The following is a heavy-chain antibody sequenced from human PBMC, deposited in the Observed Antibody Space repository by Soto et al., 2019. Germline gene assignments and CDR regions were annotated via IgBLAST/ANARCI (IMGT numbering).Heavy chain of an antibody. D-gene: IGHD3-3*01. CDR3: ATTRGFLEWLLPVGPTKYYYYYMDV. J-gene: IGHJ6*03. Sequence: GGSLRLSCAASGFTFSSYGMHWVRQAPGKGLEWVAVISYDGSNKYYADSVKGRFTISRDNSKNTLYLQMNSLRSEDTAVYYCATTRGFLEWLLPVGPTKYYYYYMDVWGKGTTVTVSS. CDR2: ISYDGSNK. V-gene: IGHV3-30*03. CDR1: GFTFSSYG.